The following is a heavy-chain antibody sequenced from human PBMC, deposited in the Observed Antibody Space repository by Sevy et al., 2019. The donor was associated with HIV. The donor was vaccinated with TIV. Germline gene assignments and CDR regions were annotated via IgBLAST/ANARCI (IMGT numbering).Heavy chain of an antibody. V-gene: IGHV4-39*01. D-gene: IGHD7-27*01. CDR2: IYYSGST. CDR3: ASQPGEIWGSYYFDY. CDR1: GGSISSSSYY. J-gene: IGHJ4*02. Sequence: SETLSLTCTVSGGSISSSSYYWGWIRQPPGKGLEWIGSIYYSGSTYYNPSLKSRVTISVDTSKNQFSLKLSSVTAADTAVYYCASQPGEIWGSYYFDYWGQGTLVTVSS.